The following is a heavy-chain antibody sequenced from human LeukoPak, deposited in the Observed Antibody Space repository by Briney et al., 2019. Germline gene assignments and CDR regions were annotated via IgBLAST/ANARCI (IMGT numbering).Heavy chain of an antibody. J-gene: IGHJ5*02. D-gene: IGHD3-10*01. CDR2: IYTSGST. V-gene: IGHV4-4*09. Sequence: KPSETLSLTCTVYGGSISSYYWSWIRQPPGKGLEWIGYIYTSGSTNYNPSLKSRVTISVETSKNQFSLKLSSVTAADTAVYYCARLTYYNRRLDPWGQGTLVTVSS. CDR3: ARLTYYNRRLDP. CDR1: GGSISSYY.